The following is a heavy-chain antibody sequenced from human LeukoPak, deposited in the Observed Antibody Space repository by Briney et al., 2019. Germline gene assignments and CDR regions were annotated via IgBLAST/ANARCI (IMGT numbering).Heavy chain of an antibody. Sequence: GGSLRLSCATSGFTFDDYAMHWVRQAPGKGLEWVSLISGDGSSTYYADSVKGRFTISRDNSKNSLYLQMNSLRTEDTALYYCAKDILGDSSRHFYYYYGMDVWGQGTTVTVSS. J-gene: IGHJ6*02. CDR1: GFTFDDYA. V-gene: IGHV3-43*02. CDR2: ISGDGSST. CDR3: AKDILGDSSRHFYYYYGMDV. D-gene: IGHD6-13*01.